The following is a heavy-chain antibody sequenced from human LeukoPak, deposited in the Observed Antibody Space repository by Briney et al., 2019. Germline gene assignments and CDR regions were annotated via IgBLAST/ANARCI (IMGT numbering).Heavy chain of an antibody. CDR2: MYISGST. CDR1: GVSITNYY. Sequence: SETLSLTCTVSGVSITNYYWAWIRQPAGKGLEWNGRMYISGSTNYNPSLKSRVTISVDTSKNQFSLKLSSVTAADTAVYYCARHDMDVAGAGLDYFDCWGQGTLVTVSS. J-gene: IGHJ4*02. CDR3: ARHDMDVAGAGLDYFDC. D-gene: IGHD6-13*01. V-gene: IGHV4-4*07.